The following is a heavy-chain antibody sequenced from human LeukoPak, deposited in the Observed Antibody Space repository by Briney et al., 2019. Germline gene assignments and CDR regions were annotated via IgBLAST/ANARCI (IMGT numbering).Heavy chain of an antibody. Sequence: PSETLSLTCTVSSGSIRNSNYYWGWIRQPPGKGLEWIGSIFYDGSSDYNPSLKSRVTISVDTSKNQFSLKLSSVTAADTAVYYCASLESRWLQLAYWGQGTLVTVSS. D-gene: IGHD5-24*01. CDR2: IFYDGSS. J-gene: IGHJ4*02. CDR3: ASLESRWLQLAY. V-gene: IGHV4-39*07. CDR1: SGSIRNSNYY.